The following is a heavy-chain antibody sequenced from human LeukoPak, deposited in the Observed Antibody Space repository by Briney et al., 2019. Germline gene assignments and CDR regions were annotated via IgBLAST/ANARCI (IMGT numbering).Heavy chain of an antibody. Sequence: GGSLRLFCAASGFTLSDYYMSWIRQAPGKGLEWISYISNSGSITYYTDSVKGRFTIFRDTTKNSLYLEMNSLRVEDTAVYYCARERGHHFEYWGQGTSVTVSS. V-gene: IGHV3-11*04. CDR3: ARERGHHFEY. J-gene: IGHJ4*02. CDR2: ISNSGSIT. CDR1: GFTLSDYY. D-gene: IGHD6-25*01.